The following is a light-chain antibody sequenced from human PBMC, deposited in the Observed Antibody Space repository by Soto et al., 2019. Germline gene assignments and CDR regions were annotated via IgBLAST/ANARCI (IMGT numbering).Light chain of an antibody. J-gene: IGKJ5*01. Sequence: EIVLTQSPATLSLSPGERATLSCRASQSVSSYLAWYQQKPGQAPRLLIYDASNRATGIPARFSGSGFGTDFTLTISSLEPEDFAIYYCQQRSNWPPMTFGQGTRPEIK. CDR1: QSVSSY. CDR2: DAS. V-gene: IGKV3-11*01. CDR3: QQRSNWPPMT.